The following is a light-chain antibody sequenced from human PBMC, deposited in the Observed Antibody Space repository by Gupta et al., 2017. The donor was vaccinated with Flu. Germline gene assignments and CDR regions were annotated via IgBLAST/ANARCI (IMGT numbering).Light chain of an antibody. CDR2: DAS. CDR3: QQYENLST. CDR1: QDIRKY. Sequence: VGDRVTINCRASQDIRKYLNWYQQKSGQAPKLLIYDASDLEKGVPSRFSGRGSGTDFSFTINSLKTEDVAIYYCQQYENLSTFGQGTKVEIK. J-gene: IGKJ1*01. V-gene: IGKV1-33*01.